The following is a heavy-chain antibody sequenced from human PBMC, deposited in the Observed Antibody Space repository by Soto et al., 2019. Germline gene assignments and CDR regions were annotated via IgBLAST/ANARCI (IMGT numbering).Heavy chain of an antibody. Sequence: GGSLRLSCAASGFTFSDYYMSWVRQAPGKGLEWVSYISSGGITIYYADSVKGRFTISRDNAENSLYLQVISLRAEDTAVYYCARGGTSMIVAKNFDYWGQGTLVTVSS. D-gene: IGHD3-22*01. J-gene: IGHJ4*02. CDR3: ARGGTSMIVAKNFDY. CDR2: ISSGGITI. V-gene: IGHV3-11*04. CDR1: GFTFSDYY.